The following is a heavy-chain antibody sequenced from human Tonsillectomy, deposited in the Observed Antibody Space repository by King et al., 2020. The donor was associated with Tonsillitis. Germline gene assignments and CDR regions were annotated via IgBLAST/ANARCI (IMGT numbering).Heavy chain of an antibody. J-gene: IGHJ3*02. CDR2: ISSSSDYI. D-gene: IGHD3-22*01. V-gene: IGHV3-21*01. CDR1: GFSFSNYD. CDR3: AKDKGATYYDSGRGAFDI. Sequence: EWQLVESGGGLVKPGGSLRLACATSGFSFSNYDMNWVRQAPGKGLEWVSSISSSSDYIYYADSVKGRFTISRDNAWNSLYLQMYSLRAEDTAIYYCAKDKGATYYDSGRGAFDIWGQGTLVTVSS.